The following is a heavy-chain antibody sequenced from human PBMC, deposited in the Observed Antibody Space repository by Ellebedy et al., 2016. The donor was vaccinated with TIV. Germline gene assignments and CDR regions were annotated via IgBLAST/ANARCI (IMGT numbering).Heavy chain of an antibody. V-gene: IGHV3-48*03. Sequence: GESLKISCAASGFTFRSHEMTWVRQAPGKGLEWVSHISGSASTWYYADSVKGRFTISRDNAKNSLYLQMNSLRDEDTAVYYCARGGYYYGMDVWGQGTTVTVSS. CDR2: ISGSASTW. CDR3: ARGGYYYGMDV. CDR1: GFTFRSHE. J-gene: IGHJ6*02.